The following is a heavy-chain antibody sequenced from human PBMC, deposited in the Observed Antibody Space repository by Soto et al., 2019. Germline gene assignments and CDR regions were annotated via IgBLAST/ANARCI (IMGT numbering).Heavy chain of an antibody. CDR1: GYTFTSYA. CDR2: SNAGNGNT. D-gene: IGHD3-10*01. CDR3: ARGPLWFGESRYFDY. J-gene: IGHJ4*02. Sequence: ASVKVSCKASGYTFTSYAMHWVRQAPGQRLEWMGWSNAGNGNTKYSQEFQGRVTITRDTSASTAYMELSSLRSEGMAVYYCARGPLWFGESRYFDYWGQGTLVTVSS. V-gene: IGHV1-3*02.